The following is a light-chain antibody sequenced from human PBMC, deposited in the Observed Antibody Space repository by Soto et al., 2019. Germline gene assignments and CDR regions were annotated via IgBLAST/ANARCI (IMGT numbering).Light chain of an antibody. J-gene: IGKJ3*01. CDR3: QQRSNWL. V-gene: IGKV3D-20*02. CDR1: RTISSGY. Sequence: EIVLTQSPDTLSLSPGERATLSCRARRTISSGYVAWYQHKPGQAPRLLMFGVSSRATGVPARFSGSGSGTDFTLTISSLEPEDFAVYYCQQRSNWLFGPGTKVDIK. CDR2: GVS.